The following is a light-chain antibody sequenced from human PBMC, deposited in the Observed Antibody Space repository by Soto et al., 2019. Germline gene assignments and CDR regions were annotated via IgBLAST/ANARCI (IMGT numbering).Light chain of an antibody. CDR1: KDISKS. CDR3: QQYDNLIN. CDR2: DAS. Sequence: DIQMTQSPSSLSASVGDRVTITCQASKDISKSLNWYQQKPGKAPKLLIYDASNLETGVPSRFSGSGSGTDFTFTISSLEAEDIATYYCQQYDNLINFGQGTRLEI. V-gene: IGKV1-33*01. J-gene: IGKJ5*01.